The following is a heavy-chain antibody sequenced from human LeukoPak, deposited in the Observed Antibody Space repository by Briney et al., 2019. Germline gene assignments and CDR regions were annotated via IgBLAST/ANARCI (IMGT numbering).Heavy chain of an antibody. J-gene: IGHJ4*02. Sequence: PGGSLRLSCAASGFTFISYSMNWVRQAPGKGLEWVSYISSSSSTIYYADSVKGRFTISRDNAKNSLYLQMNSLRAEDTAVYYCARDLRVVVPAKAFDYWGQGTLVTVSS. CDR2: ISSSSSTI. CDR1: GFTFISYS. CDR3: ARDLRVVVPAKAFDY. D-gene: IGHD2-2*01. V-gene: IGHV3-48*01.